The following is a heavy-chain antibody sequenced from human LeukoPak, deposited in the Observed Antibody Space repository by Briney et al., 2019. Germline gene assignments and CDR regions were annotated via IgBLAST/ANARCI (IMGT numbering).Heavy chain of an antibody. CDR2: IYYSGST. V-gene: IGHV4-39*07. J-gene: IGHJ6*03. CDR3: AGLYCSSTSCYYMDV. Sequence: SETMSLTCSVSGGSISSSSYYWGWILQPPGKGLQWIGRIYYSGSTYYNPSLKSRVTISVDTSKNQFSLKLSSVTAADTAVYYCAGLYCSSTSCYYMDVWGKGTTVTVSS. D-gene: IGHD2-2*01. CDR1: GGSISSSSYY.